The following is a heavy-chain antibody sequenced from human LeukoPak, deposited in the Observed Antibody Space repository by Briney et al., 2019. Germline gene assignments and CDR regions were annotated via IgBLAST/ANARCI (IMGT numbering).Heavy chain of an antibody. CDR1: GGSISSYY. Sequence: MPSETLSLTCTVSGGSISSYYWSWIRQPQGKGLEWIGYIYYSGSTNYNPSLKSRVTISVDTSKNQFSLKLSSVTAADTAVYYCARDRAVAGTFDPWGQGTLVTVSS. V-gene: IGHV4-59*01. CDR2: IYYSGST. D-gene: IGHD6-19*01. CDR3: ARDRAVAGTFDP. J-gene: IGHJ5*02.